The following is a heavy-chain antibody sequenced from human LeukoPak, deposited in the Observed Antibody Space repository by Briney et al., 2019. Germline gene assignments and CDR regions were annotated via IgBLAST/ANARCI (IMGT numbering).Heavy chain of an antibody. J-gene: IGHJ4*02. CDR2: ISGSGGST. CDR1: GFTSNSYV. CDR3: AGFHVWGSYN. Sequence: GSLRLSCVGSGFTSNSYVLGWVRQAPGKGLEWVSYISGSGGSTFNADFVKGRFTISRDNSKNTVYLQMNSLRAEDTAVYYCAGFHVWGSYNWGQGILVTVSS. D-gene: IGHD3-16*01. V-gene: IGHV3-23*01.